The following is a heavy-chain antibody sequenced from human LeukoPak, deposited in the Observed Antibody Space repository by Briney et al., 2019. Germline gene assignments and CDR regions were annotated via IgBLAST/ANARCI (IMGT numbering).Heavy chain of an antibody. CDR3: AREGKLRFLGDRRIDP. CDR2: IYYSGST. J-gene: IGHJ5*02. CDR1: GGSISSGDYY. Sequence: PSQTLSLTCTVSGGSISSGDYYWSWIRQPPGKGLEWIGYIYYSGSTYYNPSLKSRVTISVDTSKNQFSLKLRSVTAADTAVYYCAREGKLRFLGDRRIDPWGQGTLVTVSS. D-gene: IGHD3-3*01. V-gene: IGHV4-30-4*08.